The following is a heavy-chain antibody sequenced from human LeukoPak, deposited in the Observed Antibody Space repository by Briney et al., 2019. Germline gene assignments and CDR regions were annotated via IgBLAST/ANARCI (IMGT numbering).Heavy chain of an antibody. Sequence: SETLSLTCAVYGGSFSGYYWSWIRQPPGKGLEWIGEINHSGSTNYNPSLKSRVTISVDTSKNQFSLKLSSVTAADTAVYYRARGGLLDQYFQHWGQGTLVTVSS. CDR2: INHSGST. D-gene: IGHD3/OR15-3a*01. J-gene: IGHJ1*01. CDR1: GGSFSGYY. V-gene: IGHV4-34*01. CDR3: ARGGLLDQYFQH.